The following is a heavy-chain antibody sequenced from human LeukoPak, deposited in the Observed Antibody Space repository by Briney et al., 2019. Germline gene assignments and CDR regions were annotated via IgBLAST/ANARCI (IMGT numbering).Heavy chain of an antibody. CDR3: ARGPPRSMVGYYYYYGMDV. Sequence: ASVKVSCKASGYTFTSYDINWVRQATGQGLEWMGWMNPNSGNTGYAQKFQGRVTMTRNTSISTAYMELSSLRSEDTAVYYCARGPPRSMVGYYYYYGMDVWGQGTTVTVSS. D-gene: IGHD3-10*01. CDR2: MNPNSGNT. J-gene: IGHJ6*02. V-gene: IGHV1-8*01. CDR1: GYTFTSYD.